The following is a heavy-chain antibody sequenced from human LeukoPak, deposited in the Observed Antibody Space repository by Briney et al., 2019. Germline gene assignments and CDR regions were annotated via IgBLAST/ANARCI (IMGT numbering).Heavy chain of an antibody. Sequence: GSLILSCAASGFTFSSYSMNWVRQAPGKGLEWVSYIISSSSTIYYADSVKGRFTISRDNAKNSLYLQMNSLRAEDTAVYYCARDSYCSSTSCYDQLRINWFDPWGQGTLVTVSS. CDR2: IISSSSTI. D-gene: IGHD2-2*01. J-gene: IGHJ5*02. CDR3: ARDSYCSSTSCYDQLRINWFDP. V-gene: IGHV3-48*01. CDR1: GFTFSSYS.